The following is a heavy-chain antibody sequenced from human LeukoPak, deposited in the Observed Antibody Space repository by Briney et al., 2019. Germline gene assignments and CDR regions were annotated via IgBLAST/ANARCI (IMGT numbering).Heavy chain of an antibody. Sequence: GASVKVSCKASGYTFTSYGISWVRQAPGQGLEWMGGIIPIFGTANYAQKFQGRVTITTDESTSTAYMELRSLRSDDTAVYYCARDLPYTWELLDAFDIWGQGTMVTVSS. CDR3: ARDLPYTWELLDAFDI. J-gene: IGHJ3*02. D-gene: IGHD1-26*01. CDR1: GYTFTSYG. V-gene: IGHV1-69*05. CDR2: IIPIFGTA.